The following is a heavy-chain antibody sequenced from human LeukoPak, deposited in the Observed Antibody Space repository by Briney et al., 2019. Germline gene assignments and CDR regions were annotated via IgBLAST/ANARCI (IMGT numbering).Heavy chain of an antibody. D-gene: IGHD3-10*01. CDR3: ARATYYYGSGSYGDWFDP. CDR2: MNPNSGNT. J-gene: IGHJ5*02. CDR1: GYTFTSYD. Sequence: ASVKVSCKASGYTFTSYDINWVRQATGQGLEWMGWMNPNSGNTGYAQKFQGRVTITRNTSISTAYMELSSLRSEDTAVYYCARATYYYGSGSYGDWFDPLGPGNPGHRLL. V-gene: IGHV1-8*03.